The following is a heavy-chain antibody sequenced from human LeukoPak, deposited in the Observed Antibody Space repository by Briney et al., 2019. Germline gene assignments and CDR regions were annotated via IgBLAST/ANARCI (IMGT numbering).Heavy chain of an antibody. CDR1: GGSISSSNW. J-gene: IGHJ4*02. D-gene: IGHD6-19*01. CDR3: ANVLYSSGWYGLDY. CDR2: IYHSGNT. Sequence: SETLSLTCAVSGGSISSSNWWSWVRQPPGKGLEWIGEIYHSGNTNYNPSLKSRVTISRDKSKNQFSLKLNSVTAADTAVYYCANVLYSSGWYGLDYWGQGALVTVSS. V-gene: IGHV4-4*02.